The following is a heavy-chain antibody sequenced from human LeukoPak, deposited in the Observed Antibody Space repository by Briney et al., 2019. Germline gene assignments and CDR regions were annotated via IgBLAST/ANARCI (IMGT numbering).Heavy chain of an antibody. J-gene: IGHJ4*02. CDR3: ASYYYDSSGYEYYFDY. Sequence: ASVKVSCKASGGTFSSYAISWVRQAPGQGLECMGGIIPIFGTANYAQKFQGRVTITADESTSTAYMELSSLRSEDTAVYYCASYYYDSSGYEYYFDYWGQGTLVTVSS. V-gene: IGHV1-69*13. D-gene: IGHD3-22*01. CDR1: GGTFSSYA. CDR2: IIPIFGTA.